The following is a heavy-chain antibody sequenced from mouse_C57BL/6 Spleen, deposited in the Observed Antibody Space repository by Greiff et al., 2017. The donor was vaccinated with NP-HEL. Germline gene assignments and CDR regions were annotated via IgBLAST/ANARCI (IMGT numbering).Heavy chain of an antibody. Sequence: QVQLQQSGAELVKPGASVKMSCKASGYTFTSYWITWVKQRPGQGLEWIGDIYPGSGSTNYNEKFKSKATLTVDTSSSTAYMQLSSLTSEDSAVYYCARDYGNFKRVDYWGQGTTLTVSS. J-gene: IGHJ2*01. D-gene: IGHD2-1*01. CDR1: GYTFTSYW. CDR3: ARDYGNFKRVDY. V-gene: IGHV1-55*01. CDR2: IYPGSGST.